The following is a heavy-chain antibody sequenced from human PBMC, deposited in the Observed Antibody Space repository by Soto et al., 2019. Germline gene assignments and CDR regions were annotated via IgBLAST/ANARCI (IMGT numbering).Heavy chain of an antibody. V-gene: IGHV3-7*01. CDR3: ARDDTGPLYYFDY. J-gene: IGHJ4*02. Sequence: GGSLRLSCVASGLTFGSRAMSWVRQAPGKGLEWVANIKQDGSEKYYADSVKGRFTISRDNAKNSLYLQMNSLRAEDTAVYYCARDDTGPLYYFDYWGQGTLVTVYS. CDR2: IKQDGSEK. CDR1: GLTFGSRA. D-gene: IGHD2-8*02.